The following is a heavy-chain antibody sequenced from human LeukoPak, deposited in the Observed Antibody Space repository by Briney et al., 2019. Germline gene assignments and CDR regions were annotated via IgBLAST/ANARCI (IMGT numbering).Heavy chain of an antibody. CDR3: AGDLFHSGSYQRFDS. J-gene: IGHJ4*02. V-gene: IGHV3-66*01. Sequence: GGSLRLSCAASGITVSSNYMTWVRQAPGKGLEWVSLIYSGGTTYYADSVRGSFTISRDDSKNTLYLQMNSLRAEDTAVYYCAGDLFHSGSYQRFDSWGQGTLVTVSS. CDR1: GITVSSNY. CDR2: IYSGGTT. D-gene: IGHD1-26*01.